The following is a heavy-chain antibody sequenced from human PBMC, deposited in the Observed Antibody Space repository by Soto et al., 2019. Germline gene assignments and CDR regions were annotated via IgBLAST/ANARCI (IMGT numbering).Heavy chain of an antibody. CDR2: IYHSGST. CDR3: ASYVRGHPPADRGPFGSWPV. Sequence: SETLSLTCAVSGGSISSSNWGSWVRQPPGKGLEWIGEIYHSGSTNYNPSLKSRVTISVDKSKNQFSLKLSSVTAADTAVYYCASYVRGHPPADRGPFGSWPVWGQGTLVTVSS. J-gene: IGHJ4*02. V-gene: IGHV4-4*02. CDR1: GGSISSSNW. D-gene: IGHD3-10*02.